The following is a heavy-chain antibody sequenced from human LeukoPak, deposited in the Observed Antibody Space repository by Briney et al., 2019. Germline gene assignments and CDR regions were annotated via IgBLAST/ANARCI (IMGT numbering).Heavy chain of an antibody. D-gene: IGHD5-24*01. J-gene: IGHJ4*02. CDR1: GFHFASYW. Sequence: GGSLQIYCKGSGFHFASYWIAWVRQLPGKGLEWMGLIYPGNSETRYSPSFRGQVPISADRSISTVYLQWSTLRASDTGMYYCARHRRDDYRLIDYWGQGTLVTVSS. CDR3: ARHRRDDYRLIDY. CDR2: IYPGNSET. V-gene: IGHV5-51*01.